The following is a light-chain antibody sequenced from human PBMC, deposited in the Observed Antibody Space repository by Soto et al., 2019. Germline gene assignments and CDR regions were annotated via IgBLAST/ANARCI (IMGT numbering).Light chain of an antibody. CDR1: QRASNNIY. V-gene: IGKV3-20*01. CDR3: QQYGNSPQT. J-gene: IGKJ1*01. Sequence: EIVLTQSAGTLSWSPGERAALSWGASQRASNNIYLAWYQQTHGQAPSVLIYGASSRATGIPNRFSGSSYGTDFNLTISRLETEDFAVYSCQQYGNSPQTFGQGTKVDIK. CDR2: GAS.